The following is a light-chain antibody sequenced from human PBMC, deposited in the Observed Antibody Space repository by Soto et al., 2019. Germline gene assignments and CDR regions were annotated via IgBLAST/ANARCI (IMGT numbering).Light chain of an antibody. CDR3: QQRSVWPST. CDR1: QSVSSD. V-gene: IGKV3-11*01. Sequence: EIVLTQSPATLSLSPWERAALSCRASQSVSSDLAWYQQKPGQAPRLLIYDASKRDPGIPARFTGSGSGTDFTLTISSLEPEYFAVYFCQQRSVWPSTFGGGTKVEI. J-gene: IGKJ4*01. CDR2: DAS.